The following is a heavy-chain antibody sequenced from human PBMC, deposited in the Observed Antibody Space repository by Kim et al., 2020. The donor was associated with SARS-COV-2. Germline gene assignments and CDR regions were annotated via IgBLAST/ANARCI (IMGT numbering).Heavy chain of an antibody. Sequence: SETLFLTCTVSGGSISSSSYYWGWIRQPPGKGLEWIGSIYYSGSTYYNPSLKSRVTISVDTSKNQFSLKLSSVTAADTAVYYCARPPHYGSGSYSYYYGMDVWGQGTTVTVSS. J-gene: IGHJ6*02. CDR2: IYYSGST. CDR3: ARPPHYGSGSYSYYYGMDV. D-gene: IGHD3-10*01. CDR1: GGSISSSSYY. V-gene: IGHV4-39*01.